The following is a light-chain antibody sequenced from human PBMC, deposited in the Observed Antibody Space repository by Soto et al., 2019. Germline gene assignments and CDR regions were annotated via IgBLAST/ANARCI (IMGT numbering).Light chain of an antibody. CDR1: QGISSY. Sequence: AIRMTQSPSSLSASTGDRVTITCRASQGISSYLAWYQQKPGKALKLLIYAASTLQSGVPSRFRGSGSGTDFTLTISCLQSEDFATYYCQQYYSYPPLTFGGGTKVDIX. V-gene: IGKV1-8*01. CDR3: QQYYSYPPLT. CDR2: AAS. J-gene: IGKJ4*01.